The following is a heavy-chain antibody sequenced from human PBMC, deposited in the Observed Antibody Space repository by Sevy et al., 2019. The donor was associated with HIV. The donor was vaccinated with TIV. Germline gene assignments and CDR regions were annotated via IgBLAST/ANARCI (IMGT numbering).Heavy chain of an antibody. D-gene: IGHD5-12*01. V-gene: IGHV3-7*01. J-gene: IGHJ4*02. CDR2: INRDGSGK. CDR1: GFTFSAYW. CDR3: LRGGGGY. Sequence: GGSLRLSCAASGFTFSAYWMTWVRQAPGKGLEWVASINRDGSGKYYVDSVRGRFIISRHNVKNSLFLQMNTLRVEDTAVEYCLRGGGGYWGQETLVTVSS.